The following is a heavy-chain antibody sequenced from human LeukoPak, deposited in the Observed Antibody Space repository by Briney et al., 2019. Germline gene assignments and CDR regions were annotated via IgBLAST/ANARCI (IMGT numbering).Heavy chain of an antibody. Sequence: SETLSLTCTVSGGSISSGDYYWSWIRQPPGKGLEWIGYIYYSGSTYYNPSLKSRVTISVDTSNNQFSLKLSSVTAADTAVYYRAGEALRPSRWFDPWGQGTLVTVSS. D-gene: IGHD4-17*01. CDR2: IYYSGST. CDR1: GGSISSGDYY. CDR3: AGEALRPSRWFDP. J-gene: IGHJ5*02. V-gene: IGHV4-30-4*01.